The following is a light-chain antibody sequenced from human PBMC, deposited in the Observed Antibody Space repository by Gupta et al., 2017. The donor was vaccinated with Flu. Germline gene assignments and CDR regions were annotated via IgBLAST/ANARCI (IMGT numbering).Light chain of an antibody. Sequence: GQTARITCSGDALPKKLAYWYQQKSGQAPVLGSAEDSKRPSGIPERFSGSSSGTMANWNISGAQVEDEADDDCYSMDNSNDRGVFGGGTKLTVL. CDR1: ALPKKL. CDR2: EDS. V-gene: IGLV3-10*01. J-gene: IGLJ2*01. CDR3: YSMDNSNDRGV.